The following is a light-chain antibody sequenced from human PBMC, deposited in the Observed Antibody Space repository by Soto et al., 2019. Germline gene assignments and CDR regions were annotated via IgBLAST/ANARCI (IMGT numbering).Light chain of an antibody. CDR3: QQSFTTASIT. V-gene: IGKV1-39*01. Sequence: DIQMTQYPSSLSASVGDRVTITCRASQSISRNLNWYQHKPGKAPKLLIYAASSLQNGVPSRFRGGGSWTKFTLSINSLQPEDFGAYYCQQSFTTASITFGQGTRLEIK. J-gene: IGKJ5*01. CDR2: AAS. CDR1: QSISRN.